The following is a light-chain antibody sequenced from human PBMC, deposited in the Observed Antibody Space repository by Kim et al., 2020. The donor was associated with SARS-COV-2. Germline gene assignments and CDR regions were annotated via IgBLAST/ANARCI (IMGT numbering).Light chain of an antibody. Sequence: PGGTVTLTCASSTGAVTSGHYPNWFQQKPGQAPRPLIYSTNNRHSWTPARFSGSLLGGKAALTLSGVQAEDEADYYCVLHFTGGQVFGGGTKVTVL. V-gene: IGLV7-43*01. CDR2: STN. J-gene: IGLJ3*02. CDR3: VLHFTGGQV. CDR1: TGAVTSGHY.